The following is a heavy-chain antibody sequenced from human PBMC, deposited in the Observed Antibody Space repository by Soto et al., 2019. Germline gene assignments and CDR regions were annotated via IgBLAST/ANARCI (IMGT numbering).Heavy chain of an antibody. Sequence: PGESLKISCKGSGYSFTSYWIGWVRQMPGKGLEWMGIIYPGDSDTRYSPSFQGQVTISADKSISTAYLQWSSLKASDTAMYYCARRKRGARPTSSYYYYGMDVWGQGTTVTVSS. CDR1: GYSFTSYW. D-gene: IGHD6-6*01. CDR2: IYPGDSDT. CDR3: ARRKRGARPTSSYYYYGMDV. J-gene: IGHJ6*02. V-gene: IGHV5-51*01.